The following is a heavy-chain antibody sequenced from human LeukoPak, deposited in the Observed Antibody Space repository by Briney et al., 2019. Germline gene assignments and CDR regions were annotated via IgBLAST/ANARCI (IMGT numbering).Heavy chain of an antibody. CDR1: GGSISSGSYY. CDR3: ARASLSGYGFDY. D-gene: IGHD2-2*01. CDR2: IYTSGST. J-gene: IGHJ4*02. V-gene: IGHV4-61*02. Sequence: PSQTLSLTSTVSGGSISSGSYYWRWIRQPAGKGLEWIGRIYTSGSTNYNPSLKSRVTISVDTSKNQFSLKLSSVTAADTAVYYCARASLSGYGFDYWGQGTLVTVSS.